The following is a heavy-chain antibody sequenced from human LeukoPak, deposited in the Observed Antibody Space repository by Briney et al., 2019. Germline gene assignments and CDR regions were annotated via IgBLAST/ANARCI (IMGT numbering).Heavy chain of an antibody. D-gene: IGHD6-19*01. CDR3: ARGVGQWLVPQTWFDP. CDR1: SYTFTSYG. CDR2: ISAYNGNT. Sequence: ASVKVSCKASSYTFTSYGISWVRQAPGQGLEWMGWISAYNGNTNYAQKLQGRVTMTTDTSTSTAYMELRSLRSDDTAVYYCARGVGQWLVPQTWFDPWGQGTLVTVSS. V-gene: IGHV1-18*01. J-gene: IGHJ5*02.